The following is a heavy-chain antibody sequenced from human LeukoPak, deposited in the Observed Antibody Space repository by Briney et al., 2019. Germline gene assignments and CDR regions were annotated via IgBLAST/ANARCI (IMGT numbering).Heavy chain of an antibody. CDR2: INSDGSST. J-gene: IGHJ6*03. V-gene: IGHV3-74*01. D-gene: IGHD6-6*01. CDR3: ARVIAARPEYYYYMDV. CDR1: GFTFSSYW. Sequence: GGSLRLSCAASGFTFSSYWMHWVRQAPGKGLVWVSRINSDGSSTSYADSVKGRFTISRDNAKNTLYLQMNSLRAEDTAVYYCARVIAARPEYYYYMDVWGKGTTVTVSS.